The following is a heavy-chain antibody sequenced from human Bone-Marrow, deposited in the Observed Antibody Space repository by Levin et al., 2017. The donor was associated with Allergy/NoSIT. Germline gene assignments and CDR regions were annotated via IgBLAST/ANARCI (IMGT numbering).Heavy chain of an antibody. CDR3: STLFR. Sequence: PGGSLRLSCAASGFTLSDFYVTWIRQAPGKGLEWVAFISNSGDTIHYADSVRGRFIVSRDNAEKSLSLQMNSLRADDTAVYYCSTLFRWGQGALVTVSS. V-gene: IGHV3-11*01. CDR1: GFTLSDFY. J-gene: IGHJ4*02. CDR2: ISNSGDTI.